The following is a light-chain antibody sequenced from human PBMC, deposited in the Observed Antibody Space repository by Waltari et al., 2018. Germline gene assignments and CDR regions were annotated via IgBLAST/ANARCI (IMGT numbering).Light chain of an antibody. CDR3: QNHERLPAT. J-gene: IGKJ1*01. CDR2: AAS. CDR1: QSISKY. Sequence: EVVLTQSPGTPSLSPGERATLSCRASQSISKYLVWYQQRPGQAPRLLIYAASTRATGIPDRFSGSGFGTDCSLTISRLEPEDFAVYYCQNHERLPATFGQGTRVEIK. V-gene: IGKV3-20*01.